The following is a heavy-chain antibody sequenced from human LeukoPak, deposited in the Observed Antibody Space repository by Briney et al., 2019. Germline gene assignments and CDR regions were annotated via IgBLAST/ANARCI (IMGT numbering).Heavy chain of an antibody. CDR2: INHSGST. V-gene: IGHV4-34*01. Sequence: SETLSLTCAVYGGSFSGYYWSWIRQPPGMGLEWIGEINHSGSTNYNPSLKSRVTISVDTSKNQFSLKLSSVTAADTAVYYCASSYGGNSGYWGQGTLVTVSS. CDR3: ASSYGGNSGY. CDR1: GGSFSGYY. J-gene: IGHJ4*02. D-gene: IGHD4-23*01.